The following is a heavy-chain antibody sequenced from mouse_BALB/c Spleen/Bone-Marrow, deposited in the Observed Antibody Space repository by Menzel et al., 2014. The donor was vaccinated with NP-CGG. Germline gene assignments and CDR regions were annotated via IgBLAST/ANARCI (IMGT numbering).Heavy chain of an antibody. D-gene: IGHD2-10*02. V-gene: IGHV5-17*02. J-gene: IGHJ4*01. CDR3: VRSYDSYAMAF. Sequence: DVMLVESGGGLAQPGGSRKLSCAASGFTFSSFGMHWVRQAPEKGLEWVAYISSGSSTIYYADTVKGRFTISRDNPKNTLFPQMTSLRSEDTAMYYCVRSYDSYAMAFWGQGTSVTVSS. CDR2: ISSGSSTI. CDR1: GFTFSSFG.